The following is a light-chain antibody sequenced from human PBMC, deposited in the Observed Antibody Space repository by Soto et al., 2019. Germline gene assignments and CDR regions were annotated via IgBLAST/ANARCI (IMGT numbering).Light chain of an antibody. CDR3: QQYHGFPVT. Sequence: DIVMTQSPDSLTVSLGERATINCKSSQNILYSPNNKHFLAWYQQKPGQPPKLLIYWASTRESGVPDRFSGSGSGTDFTLTISSLQAEDVAVYYCQQYHGFPVTFGPGTKVDIK. CDR2: WAS. J-gene: IGKJ3*01. CDR1: QNILYSPNNKHF. V-gene: IGKV4-1*01.